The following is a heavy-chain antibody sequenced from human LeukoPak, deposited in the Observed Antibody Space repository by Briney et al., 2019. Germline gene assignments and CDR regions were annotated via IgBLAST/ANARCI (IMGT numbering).Heavy chain of an antibody. CDR3: ARASRLEYSGSYLSGAALDI. D-gene: IGHD1-26*01. J-gene: IGHJ3*02. CDR1: GYTFTSYY. CDR2: INPSGGSA. V-gene: IGHV1-46*01. Sequence: ASVKVSCKASGYTFTSYYLHWVRQAPGQGLEWMGVINPSGGSAGYAQKFQGRVTMTRDTSTSTVYMELSSLRSEDTAVYYCARASRLEYSGSYLSGAALDIWGQGTMVTVSS.